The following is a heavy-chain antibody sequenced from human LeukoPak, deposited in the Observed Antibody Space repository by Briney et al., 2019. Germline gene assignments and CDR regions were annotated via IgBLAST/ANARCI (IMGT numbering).Heavy chain of an antibody. CDR1: GFTFDDYA. CDR2: ISGDGGST. V-gene: IGHV3-43*02. CDR3: AKDRYSGYDLGLADY. D-gene: IGHD5-12*01. J-gene: IGHJ3*01. Sequence: GGSLRLSCAASGFTFDDYAMHWVRQAPGKGLEWVSLISGDGGSTYYADSVKGRFTISRDNSKNSLYLQMNSLRTEDTALYYCAKDRYSGYDLGLADYWGQGTMVTVSS.